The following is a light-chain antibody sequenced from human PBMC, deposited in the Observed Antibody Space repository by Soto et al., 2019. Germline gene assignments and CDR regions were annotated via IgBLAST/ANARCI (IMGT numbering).Light chain of an antibody. V-gene: IGKV1-39*01. CDR1: HNIDNF. J-gene: IGKJ1*01. CDR2: TAS. CDR3: QHRYSNRT. Sequence: DIQMTQSPSSLSASVGDRVVITCRASHNIDNFLNWYQQKPGKAPQLLIYTASSLQSGVPSRFSGSGSGKDFTLTISSLQPEDFATYHCQHRYSNRTFGXGTKV.